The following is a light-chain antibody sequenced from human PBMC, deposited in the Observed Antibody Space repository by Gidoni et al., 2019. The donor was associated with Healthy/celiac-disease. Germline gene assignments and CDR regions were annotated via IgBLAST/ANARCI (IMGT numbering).Light chain of an antibody. Sequence: EIVLTQSPGTLSLSPGARATLPCRASQSVSTSYLDWYQQEPGQAPRLLIYGASSRATGLPDRFSGSGSGTDFTLNISGLEPEDFAVYYCQQYGSSPPYTFXQXIKLEIK. J-gene: IGKJ2*01. CDR3: QQYGSSPPYT. CDR1: QSVSTSY. CDR2: GAS. V-gene: IGKV3-20*01.